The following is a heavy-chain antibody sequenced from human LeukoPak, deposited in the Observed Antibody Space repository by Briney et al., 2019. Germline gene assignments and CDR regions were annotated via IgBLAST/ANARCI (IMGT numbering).Heavy chain of an antibody. CDR2: ISSSGNTL. V-gene: IGHV3-48*03. D-gene: IGHD6-19*01. CDR1: GFTFSSYE. J-gene: IGHJ4*02. CDR3: ARVRYSSGWAPFDY. Sequence: GGSLRLSCAASGFTFSSYEMNWVRQAPGKGLDWVSYISSSGNTLYYADSVKGRFTISRDNAKNSLYLQMNSLRAEDTAVYYCARVRYSSGWAPFDYWGQGTLVTVSS.